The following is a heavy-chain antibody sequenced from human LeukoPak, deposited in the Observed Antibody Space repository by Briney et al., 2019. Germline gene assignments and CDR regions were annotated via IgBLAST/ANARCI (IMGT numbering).Heavy chain of an antibody. J-gene: IGHJ6*02. Sequence: RLXXAXXXXIFSXXGMXXVRXXXXXXXXXVAXXWYDGSNKYYADSVKGRFTISRDNSKNTLYLQMNSLRAEDTAVYYCARAMGATPYYHYGMDVWGQGTTVTVSS. V-gene: IGHV3-33*01. D-gene: IGHD1-26*01. CDR1: XXIFSXXG. CDR2: XWYDGSNK. CDR3: ARAMGATPYYHYGMDV.